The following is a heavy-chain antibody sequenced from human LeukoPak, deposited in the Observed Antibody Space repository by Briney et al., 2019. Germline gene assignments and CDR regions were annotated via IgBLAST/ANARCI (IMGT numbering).Heavy chain of an antibody. CDR3: ARERPPHFYDSGGYCYGAEFFQH. D-gene: IGHD3-22*01. Sequence: ASVKVSCKASGYTFTSYGISGVRQVPGQGLEWMGWISAYNGNTNYAQKLHGRVTMTPDTSTSTAYMELRSLRSDDTAVYYCARERPPHFYDSGGYCYGAEFFQHWGQGTLVTVS. CDR1: GYTFTSYG. V-gene: IGHV1-18*01. CDR2: ISAYNGNT. J-gene: IGHJ1*01.